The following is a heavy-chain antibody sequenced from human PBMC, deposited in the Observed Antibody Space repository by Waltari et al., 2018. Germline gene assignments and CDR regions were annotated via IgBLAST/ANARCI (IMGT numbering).Heavy chain of an antibody. V-gene: IGHV4-31*03. D-gene: IGHD3-10*01. Sequence: QVQLQESGPGLVKPSQTLSLTCTVSGGSISSGGYYWSWIRQHPGKGLEWIGYIYYSGSTDYNPSLKSRVTISVDTSKNQFSLKLSSVTAADTAVYYCARVLLLWFGEFPNWFDPWGQGTLVTVSS. CDR1: GGSISSGGYY. J-gene: IGHJ5*02. CDR3: ARVLLLWFGEFPNWFDP. CDR2: IYYSGST.